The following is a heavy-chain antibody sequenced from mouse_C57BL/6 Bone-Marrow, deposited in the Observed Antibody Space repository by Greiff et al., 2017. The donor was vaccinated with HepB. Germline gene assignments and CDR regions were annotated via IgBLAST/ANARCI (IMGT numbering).Heavy chain of an antibody. J-gene: IGHJ1*03. CDR1: GFTFSNYW. V-gene: IGHV6-3*01. Sequence: EVKVIESGGGLVQPGGSMKLSCVASGFTFSNYWMNWVRQSPEKGLEWVAQIRLKSDNYATHYAESVKGRFTISRDDSKSSVYLQMNNLRAEDTGIYYCTGRDVYWYFDVWGTGTTVTVSS. CDR2: IRLKSDNYAT. CDR3: TGRDVYWYFDV.